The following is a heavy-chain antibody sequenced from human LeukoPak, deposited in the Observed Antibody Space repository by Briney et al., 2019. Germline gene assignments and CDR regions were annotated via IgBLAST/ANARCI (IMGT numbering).Heavy chain of an antibody. J-gene: IGHJ3*02. CDR3: AKPDCSSTSCYSRRAFDI. V-gene: IGHV3-23*01. Sequence: PGGSLRLSCVVSIFNFDNYAMTWVRQAPGKGLEWVSAISGSGGSTYYADSVKGRFTISRDNSKNTLYLQMNSLRAEDTAVYYCAKPDCSSTSCYSRRAFDIWGQGTMVTVSS. D-gene: IGHD2-2*01. CDR2: ISGSGGST. CDR1: IFNFDNYA.